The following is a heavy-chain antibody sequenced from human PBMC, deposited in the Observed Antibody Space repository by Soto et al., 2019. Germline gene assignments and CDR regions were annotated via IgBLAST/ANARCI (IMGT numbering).Heavy chain of an antibody. CDR1: GFTFSTYA. J-gene: IGHJ4*02. CDR2: ISGDVGST. Sequence: PGGSLRLSCAASGFTFSTYAMTWVRQAPGKGLEWVASISGDVGSTYYADSVKGRFAISRDNSKNTLYLQMDSLRAEDTAVYYCAKARSGSVPNDYWGQGALVTVSS. V-gene: IGHV3-23*01. D-gene: IGHD2-15*01. CDR3: AKARSGSVPNDY.